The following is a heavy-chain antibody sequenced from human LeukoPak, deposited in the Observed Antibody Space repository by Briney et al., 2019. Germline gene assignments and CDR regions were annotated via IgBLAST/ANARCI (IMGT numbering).Heavy chain of an antibody. CDR2: ISYDGSHK. CDR1: GFTFSSYG. CDR3: AKDLGPSGLGSGWPFDY. D-gene: IGHD6-19*01. V-gene: IGHV3-30*18. J-gene: IGHJ4*02. Sequence: GGSLRLSCATPGFTFSSYGIHWVRQAPGKGLEWVAVISYDGSHKYYADSVKGRFTISRDNSKNTLYMEMRSLRPEDTAVYYCAKDLGPSGLGSGWPFDYWGQGTLVTVSS.